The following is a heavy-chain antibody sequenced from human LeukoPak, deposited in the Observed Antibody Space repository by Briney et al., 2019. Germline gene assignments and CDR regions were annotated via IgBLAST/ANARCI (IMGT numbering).Heavy chain of an antibody. CDR2: ISYDGSNK. CDR1: GFTFSSYA. J-gene: IGHJ6*02. D-gene: IGHD3-3*01. Sequence: PGGSLRLSCAASGFTFSSYAMHWVRQAPGKGLEWVAVISYDGSNKYYADSVKGRFTISRDNSKNTLYLQMNSLRAEDTAVYYCAKDLWNYGMDVWGQGTTVTVSS. V-gene: IGHV3-30*04. CDR3: AKDLWNYGMDV.